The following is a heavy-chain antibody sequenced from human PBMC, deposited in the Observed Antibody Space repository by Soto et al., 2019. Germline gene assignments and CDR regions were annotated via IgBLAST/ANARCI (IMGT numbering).Heavy chain of an antibody. J-gene: IGHJ5*02. CDR1: CDSISSRVYY. V-gene: IGHV4-39*01. CDR3: ATSTMTSNWFDP. D-gene: IGHD3-3*01. CDR2: FYYFGST. Sequence: QLQLQESGPGLVKPSQTLSLTCSVSCDSISSRVYYWGWIRQPPGKGLEWIGNFYYFGSTYYNPSLKRRVTIPADTSNNQLSPRLRSVTAADTAVYYCATSTMTSNWFDPWGQGTLVTVSS.